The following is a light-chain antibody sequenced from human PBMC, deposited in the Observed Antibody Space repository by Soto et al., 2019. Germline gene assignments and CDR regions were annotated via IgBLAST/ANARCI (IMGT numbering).Light chain of an antibody. V-gene: IGKV4-1*01. CDR2: WAS. CDR1: QSVLYSSNNKNY. J-gene: IGKJ2*01. Sequence: DIVMTQSPDSLAVSLGERATINCKSSQSVLYSSNNKNYLAWYQQKPGQPPKLLIYWASTRESGVPDRFSGSGSGTDFTLTISSLQAGDVAVYYCQQYYTDPYTFGQGTKLEIK. CDR3: QQYYTDPYT.